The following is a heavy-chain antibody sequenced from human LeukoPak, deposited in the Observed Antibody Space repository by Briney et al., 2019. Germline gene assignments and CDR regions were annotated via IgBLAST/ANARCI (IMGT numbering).Heavy chain of an antibody. J-gene: IGHJ6*02. CDR2: ISGGGGGT. Sequence: GGSLRLSCAASGYTFSSYAMTWVRQAPGKGLEWVSSISGGGGGTFYADSVKGRFTISRDNSKNTLYLQMNSLRAEDTAVYYCAKDLGGRPYYYYGLVVWAKGPRSPSP. CDR1: GYTFSSYA. CDR3: AKDLGGRPYYYYGLVV. V-gene: IGHV3-23*01.